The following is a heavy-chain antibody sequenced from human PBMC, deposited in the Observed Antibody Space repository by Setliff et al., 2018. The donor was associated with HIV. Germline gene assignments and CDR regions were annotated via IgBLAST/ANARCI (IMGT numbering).Heavy chain of an antibody. J-gene: IGHJ4*02. Sequence: ASVKVSCKASGYTFTDYFMHWVRQAPGQGLEWMGWISPDNGNRRILRRFQGRVTMTRDTSINTAYLELSGVRSDNTAVYFCARQLSNSLDYWGQGTLVTVS. D-gene: IGHD1-1*01. V-gene: IGHV1-2*02. CDR1: GYTFTDYF. CDR3: ARQLSNSLDY. CDR2: ISPDNGNR.